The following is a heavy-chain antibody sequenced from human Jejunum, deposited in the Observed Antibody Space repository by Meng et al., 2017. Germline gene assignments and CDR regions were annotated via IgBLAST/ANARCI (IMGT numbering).Heavy chain of an antibody. CDR1: GGPFSDHY. CDR3: ARGDDWAKSGNF. V-gene: IGHV4-34*02. Sequence: PQGGSGLLKPSYTLSLPCAVYGGPFSDHYLTWIRQPPGKGLEWIGEIHPSGRTYYSPSLQSRVTITLDTSKNQFSLTLNSVTAADTAVYYCARGDDWAKSGNFWGQGTLVTVSS. CDR2: IHPSGRT. D-gene: IGHD3-9*01. J-gene: IGHJ4*02.